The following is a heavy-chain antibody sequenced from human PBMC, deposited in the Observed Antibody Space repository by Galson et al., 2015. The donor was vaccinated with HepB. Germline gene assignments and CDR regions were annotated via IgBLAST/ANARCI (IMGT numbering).Heavy chain of an antibody. CDR3: TYRRACSWVFSC. Sequence: PALVKPTQTLTLTCTFAGFSLETRSVAVAWFRQPPGKALEWLALVYWDDGKRYSPSLKYDITITRETSKNEVVLTMTNMHTVDTPAYFCTYRRACSWVFSCWVQGALVIVPS. J-gene: IGHJ4*02. D-gene: IGHD3-10*02. V-gene: IGHV2-5*02. CDR2: VYWDDGK. CDR1: GFSLETRSVA.